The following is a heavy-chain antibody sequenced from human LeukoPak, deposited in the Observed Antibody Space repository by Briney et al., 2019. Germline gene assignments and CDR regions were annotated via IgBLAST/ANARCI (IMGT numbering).Heavy chain of an antibody. J-gene: IGHJ6*01. CDR1: GFTFSDHY. CDR2: TRDKAHSYTT. D-gene: IGHD4-17*01. Sequence: GGSLRLSCAASGFTFSDHYMDWVRQAPGKGLEWVGRTRDKAHSYTTEYAASVKGRFTISRDDSKNSLYLQMISLKTEDTAVYYCARGSTVTTRYYYGLDVWGQGTTVTVSS. V-gene: IGHV3-72*01. CDR3: ARGSTVTTRYYYGLDV.